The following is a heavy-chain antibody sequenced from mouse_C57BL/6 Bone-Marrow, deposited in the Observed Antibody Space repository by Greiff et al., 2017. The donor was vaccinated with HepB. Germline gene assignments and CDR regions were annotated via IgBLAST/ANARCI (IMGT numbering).Heavy chain of an antibody. CDR3: ARGDYYGSSHYYAMDY. V-gene: IGHV1-18*01. CDR2: INPNNGGT. Sequence: VQLQQSGPELVKPGASVKIPCKASGYTFTDYNMDWVKQSHGKSLEWIGDINPNNGGTIYNQKFKGKATLTVDKSSSTAYMELRSLTSEDTAVYYCARGDYYGSSHYYAMDYWGQGTSVTVSS. CDR1: GYTFTDYN. D-gene: IGHD1-1*01. J-gene: IGHJ4*01.